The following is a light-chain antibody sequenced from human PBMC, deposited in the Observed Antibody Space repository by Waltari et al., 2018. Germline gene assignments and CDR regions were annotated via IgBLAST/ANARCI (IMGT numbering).Light chain of an antibody. J-gene: IGKJ4*01. CDR1: QSIRSS. CDR2: GAI. Sequence: DIQMTKSSSSLSASQGDKDNNTCRASQSIRSSLSWYQQNAGKSPRLLIFGAISLQSGVPSRFSGTDSGTDFTLTISSLQPEDSAMYYCQQNYNVPPTFGGGTKVEIK. V-gene: IGKV1-39*01. CDR3: QQNYNVPPT.